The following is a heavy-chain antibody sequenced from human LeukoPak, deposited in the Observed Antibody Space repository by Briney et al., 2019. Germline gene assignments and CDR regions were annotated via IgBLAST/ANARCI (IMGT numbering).Heavy chain of an antibody. CDR1: RFTFSRYA. CDR3: ARDLGGYNYFDY. V-gene: IGHV3-30-3*01. J-gene: IGHJ4*02. CDR2: ISSDGNNK. D-gene: IGHD5-18*01. Sequence: SGGSLRLSCAASRFTFSRYAMDWVRQAPGKGLECVAAISSDGNNKYYADSVKGRFTISRDNSKNTLYLQMDSLRAEDTAVYYCARDLGGYNYFDYWGQGTLVTVSS.